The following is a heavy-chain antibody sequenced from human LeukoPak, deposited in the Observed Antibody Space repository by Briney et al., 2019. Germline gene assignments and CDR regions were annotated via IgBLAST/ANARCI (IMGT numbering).Heavy chain of an antibody. CDR3: ARHPPDYYDSSGYYFPFDP. Sequence: SVKVSCKASGGTFSSYTISWVRQAPGQGLGWMGRIIPILGIANYAQKFQGRVTITADKSTSTAYMELSSLRSEDTAVYYCARHPPDYYDSSGYYFPFDPWGQGTLVTVSS. V-gene: IGHV1-69*02. CDR2: IIPILGIA. D-gene: IGHD3-22*01. J-gene: IGHJ5*02. CDR1: GGTFSSYT.